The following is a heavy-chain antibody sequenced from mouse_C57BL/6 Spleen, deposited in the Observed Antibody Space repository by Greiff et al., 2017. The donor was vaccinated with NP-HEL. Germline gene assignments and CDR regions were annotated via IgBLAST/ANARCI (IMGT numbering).Heavy chain of an antibody. J-gene: IGHJ1*03. Sequence: QVQLQQPGAELVKPGASVKLSCKASGYTFTSYWMHWVKQRPGQGLEWIGMIHPNSGSTNYNEKFKSKATLTVDKSSSTAYMQLSSLTSEDSAVYYCARRRDYDGYPYWYFDVWGTGTTVTVSS. CDR1: GYTFTSYW. D-gene: IGHD2-3*01. CDR3: ARRRDYDGYPYWYFDV. V-gene: IGHV1-64*01. CDR2: IHPNSGST.